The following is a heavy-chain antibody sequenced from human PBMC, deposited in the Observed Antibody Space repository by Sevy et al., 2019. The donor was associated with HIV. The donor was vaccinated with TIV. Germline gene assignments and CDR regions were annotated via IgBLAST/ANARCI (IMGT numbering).Heavy chain of an antibody. V-gene: IGHV1-24*01. J-gene: IGHJ4*02. Sequence: ASVKVSCKVSGYSVIEFSMHWVRQAPGKGLEWMGTFDPEDDETIYAQKIQGRVTMTEDTSTDTAYMKLRSLRSEDTAVYYCATTKDYYDSSGYPFDYWGQGTLVTVSS. CDR3: ATTKDYYDSSGYPFDY. CDR1: GYSVIEFS. D-gene: IGHD3-22*01. CDR2: FDPEDDET.